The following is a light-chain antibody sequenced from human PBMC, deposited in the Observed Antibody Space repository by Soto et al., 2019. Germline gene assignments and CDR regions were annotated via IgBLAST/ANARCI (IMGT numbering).Light chain of an antibody. CDR1: QSVSGW. J-gene: IGKJ1*01. V-gene: IGKV1-5*01. CDR3: QQYDNYPWT. CDR2: AAS. Sequence: DIQMTQSPSTLSASVGDTVTVTCRASQSVSGWLAWYQQKPGEAPKLLIYAASTLQSGVPSRFSGSGSGTEFTLTISSLQPDDFGTYYCQQYDNYPWTFGQGTKVDIK.